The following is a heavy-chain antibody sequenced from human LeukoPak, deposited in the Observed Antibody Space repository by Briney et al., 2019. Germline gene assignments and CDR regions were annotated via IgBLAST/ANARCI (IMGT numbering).Heavy chain of an antibody. CDR1: GFTLSDAW. CDR2: ISVSDDST. D-gene: IGHD2-2*01. J-gene: IGHJ5*02. Sequence: GGSLRLSCVASGFTLSDAWMSWVRQAPGRGLEWVSGISVSDDSTYYADSVKGRFTMSRDNSNNMLYLQMNSLRAEDTAVKYWAKDRNWSSTNRPYDLWGQGTLATVSS. V-gene: IGHV3-23*01. CDR3: AKDRNWSSTNRPYDL.